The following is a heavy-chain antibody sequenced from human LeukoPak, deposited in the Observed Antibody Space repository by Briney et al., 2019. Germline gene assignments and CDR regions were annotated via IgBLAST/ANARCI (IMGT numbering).Heavy chain of an antibody. J-gene: IGHJ5*02. Sequence: PSETLSLTCSVSGGSISSYYWGWIRQPPGKGLEWIGSIYYSGSTYYNPSLKSRVTISVDTSKNQFSLKLSSVTAADTAVYYCATYSSSWYSWFDPWGQGTLVTVSS. V-gene: IGHV4-39*01. CDR1: GGSISSYY. CDR3: ATYSSSWYSWFDP. D-gene: IGHD6-13*01. CDR2: IYYSGST.